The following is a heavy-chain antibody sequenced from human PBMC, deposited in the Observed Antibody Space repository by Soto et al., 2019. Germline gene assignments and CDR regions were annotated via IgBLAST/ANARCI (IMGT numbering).Heavy chain of an antibody. V-gene: IGHV4-59*01. CDR3: ARGQITIWGYYYAVDV. D-gene: IGHD3-9*01. CDR1: GGSISSYY. CDR2: ISYSGST. Sequence: QVQLQESGAGLVKPSETLYLTCRISGGSISSYYWNWIRQAPGKGLEWIGFISYSGSTNYNPALTSRVTISVDTTKDQTSLRLNSVTAADTAVYYCARGQITIWGYYYAVDVWCQGTTVTVAS. J-gene: IGHJ6*01.